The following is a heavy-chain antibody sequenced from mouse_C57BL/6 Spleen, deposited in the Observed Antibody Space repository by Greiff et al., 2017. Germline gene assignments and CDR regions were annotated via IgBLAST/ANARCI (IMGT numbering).Heavy chain of an antibody. CDR2: IYPGDGDT. CDR3: ARTSTMVTTDWYFDV. CDR1: GYAFSSYW. D-gene: IGHD2-2*01. Sequence: QVQLKQSGAELVKPGASVKISCKASGYAFSSYWMNWVKQRPGKGLEWIGQIYPGDGDTNYNGKFKGKATLTADKSSSTAYMQRSSLTSEDSAVYFCARTSTMVTTDWYFDVWGTGTTVTVSS. J-gene: IGHJ1*03. V-gene: IGHV1-80*01.